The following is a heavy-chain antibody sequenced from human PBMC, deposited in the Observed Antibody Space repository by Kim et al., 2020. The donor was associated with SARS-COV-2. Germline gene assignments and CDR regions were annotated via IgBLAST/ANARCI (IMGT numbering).Heavy chain of an antibody. V-gene: IGHV1-3*01. J-gene: IGHJ4*02. Sequence: GNTKYSQKFQGRVTITRDTSASPAYMELSSLRSEDTAVYYCARARGYHDYWGQGTLVTVSS. D-gene: IGHD5-18*01. CDR3: ARARGYHDY. CDR2: GNT.